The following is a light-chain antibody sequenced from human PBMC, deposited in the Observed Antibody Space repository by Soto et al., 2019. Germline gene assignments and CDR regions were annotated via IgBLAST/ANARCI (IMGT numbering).Light chain of an antibody. Sequence: EVVMTQSPATLSVSPGERATLSCRASQSVSSNLAWYQQKPGQAPRLVIYAASARATGIPARFSGSGSGTEFTLTISSLQSEDFAVYYWQQYFNWPPLTFGGGNKVEIK. V-gene: IGKV3-15*01. CDR3: QQYFNWPPLT. J-gene: IGKJ4*01. CDR2: AAS. CDR1: QSVSSN.